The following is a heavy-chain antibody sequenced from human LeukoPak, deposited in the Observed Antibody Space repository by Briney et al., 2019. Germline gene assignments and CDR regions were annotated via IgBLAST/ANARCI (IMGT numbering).Heavy chain of an antibody. CDR1: GFXFSSYS. D-gene: IGHD5-18*01. CDR2: ISSSSSYI. Sequence: GGSLRLSCAASGFXFSSYSINWVRQAPGKGLEWVSSISSSSSYIYYADSVKGRFTISRDNAKNSLYLQMNSLRAEDTAVYYCARDRYSYGSDWYYYGMDVWGQGTTVTVSS. V-gene: IGHV3-21*01. J-gene: IGHJ6*02. CDR3: ARDRYSYGSDWYYYGMDV.